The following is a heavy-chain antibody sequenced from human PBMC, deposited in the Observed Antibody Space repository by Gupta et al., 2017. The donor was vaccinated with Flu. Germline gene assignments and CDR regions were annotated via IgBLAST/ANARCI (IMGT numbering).Heavy chain of an antibody. J-gene: IGHJ6*03. D-gene: IGHD6-13*01. CDR3: TRDSGIAALYYYYMDV. V-gene: IGHV3-49*02. Sequence: KGLEWVGFIRSKAYGGTTEYAASVKGRFTISRDDSKSFAYLQMNSLKTEDTAVYYCTRDSGIAALYYYYMDVWGKGTTVTVSS. CDR2: IRSKAYGGTT.